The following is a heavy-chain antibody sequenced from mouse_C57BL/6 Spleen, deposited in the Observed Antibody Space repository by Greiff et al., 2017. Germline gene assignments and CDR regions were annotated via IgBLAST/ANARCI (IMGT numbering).Heavy chain of an antibody. CDR2: IHPNSGST. D-gene: IGHD1-1*01. J-gene: IGHJ1*03. V-gene: IGHV1-64*01. CDR1: GYTFTSYW. Sequence: QVQLQQPGAELVKPGASVKLSCKASGYTFTSYWMHWVKQRPGQGLEWIGMIHPNSGSTNYNEKFKSKATLTVDKSSSPAYMQLSSLTSEDSAVXYCACITTVVATDWYFDVWGTGTTVTVSS. CDR3: ACITTVVATDWYFDV.